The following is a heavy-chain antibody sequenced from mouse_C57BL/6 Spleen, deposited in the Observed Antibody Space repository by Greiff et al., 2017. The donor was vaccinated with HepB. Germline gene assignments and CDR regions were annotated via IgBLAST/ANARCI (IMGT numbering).Heavy chain of an antibody. CDR1: GYTFTDYE. CDR3: TRGGGIGYFDV. Sequence: QVQLQQSGAELVRPGASVTLSCKASGYTFTDYEMHWVKQTPVHGLEWIGAIDPETGGTAYNQKFKGKAILTADKSSSTAYMELRSLTSEDSAVYYCTRGGGIGYFDVWGTGTTVTVSS. J-gene: IGHJ1*03. V-gene: IGHV1-15*01. CDR2: IDPETGGT.